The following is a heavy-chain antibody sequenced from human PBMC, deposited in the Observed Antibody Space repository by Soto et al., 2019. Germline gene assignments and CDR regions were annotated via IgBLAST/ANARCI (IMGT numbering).Heavy chain of an antibody. CDR1: GFIFSGHY. CDR2: IRKKANSYTT. D-gene: IGHD2-2*01. CDR3: ARHARYDCTSCDAFDI. J-gene: IGHJ3*02. Sequence: GGSLRLSCVASGFIFSGHYMHWVRQAPGKELEWVGRIRKKANSYTTEYAAGVKGRFTISREDSKDSLDLQMNSLKTEDTAVYYGARHARYDCTSCDAFDIWGQGTMVTVSS. V-gene: IGHV3-72*01.